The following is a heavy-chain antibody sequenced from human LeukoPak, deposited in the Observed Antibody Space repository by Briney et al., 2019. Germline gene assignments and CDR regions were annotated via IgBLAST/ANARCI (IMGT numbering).Heavy chain of an antibody. D-gene: IGHD3-10*01. CDR1: GFTFDDYA. CDR2: ISWNSGSI. J-gene: IGHJ4*02. V-gene: IGHV3-9*01. Sequence: GGSLRLSCAASGFTFDDYAMHWVRQAPGKGLEWVSGISWNSGSIGCADSVKGRFTISRDNAKNSLYLQMNSLRAEDTALYYCAKGRYGSGLDYWGQGTLVTVSS. CDR3: AKGRYGSGLDY.